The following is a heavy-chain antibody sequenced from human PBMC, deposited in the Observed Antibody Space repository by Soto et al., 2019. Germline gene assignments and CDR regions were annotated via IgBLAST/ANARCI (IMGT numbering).Heavy chain of an antibody. V-gene: IGHV1-69*01. J-gene: IGHJ4*02. Sequence: QVHLVQSGAEVKKPGSSVKVSCRASGGAFRHNIITWVRQAPGQGLEWMGGILPLFNTTYYAQNFQGRLTLSADDSTSTAYMELSRLASEDTARYFCAREKSRRGSYRGPSDYWGQGTLVTVSS. CDR1: GGAFRHNI. CDR3: AREKSRRGSYRGPSDY. CDR2: ILPLFNTT. D-gene: IGHD3-16*02.